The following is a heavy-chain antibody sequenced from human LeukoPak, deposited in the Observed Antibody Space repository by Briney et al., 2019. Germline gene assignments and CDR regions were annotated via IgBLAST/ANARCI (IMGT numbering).Heavy chain of an antibody. V-gene: IGHV3-23*01. CDR1: GFTFSSYA. Sequence: AGGSLRLSCAASGFTFSSYAMSWVRQAPGKGLEWVSVISGSGGSTYYADSVKGRFTISRDNYKNTLYLQMNSLRAEDTAVYYCAKGACAGDCYSPSIWGQGTLVTVSS. D-gene: IGHD2-21*02. J-gene: IGHJ4*02. CDR2: ISGSGGST. CDR3: AKGACAGDCYSPSI.